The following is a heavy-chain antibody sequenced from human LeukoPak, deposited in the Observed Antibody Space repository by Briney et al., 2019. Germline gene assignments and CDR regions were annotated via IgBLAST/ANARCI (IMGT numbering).Heavy chain of an antibody. CDR1: GYTFTNFD. V-gene: IGHV1-8*01. D-gene: IGHD3-10*01. CDR2: MTPNNGNA. J-gene: IGHJ4*02. CDR3: VRERERGTYFI. Sequence: ASVKVSCKASGYTFTNFDINWVRQASGQGLEWVGWMTPNNGNAGFAQKLQGRVTLTRDTSINTAFMELTSLRSEDTAVYYCVRERERGTYFIWGQGTLVTVSS.